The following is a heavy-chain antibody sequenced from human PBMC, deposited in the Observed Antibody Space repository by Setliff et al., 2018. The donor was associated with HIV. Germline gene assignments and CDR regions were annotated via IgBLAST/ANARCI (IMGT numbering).Heavy chain of an antibody. D-gene: IGHD6-19*01. V-gene: IGHV4-39*07. CDR2: IYYSGSA. J-gene: IGHJ4*02. CDR3: ARDPNTGWYYLAF. CDR1: RDSIRNGAYY. Sequence: SETLSLTCTVSRDSIRNGAYYWGWIRRPPGKGREWIGSIYYSGSAYYNPSFKSRVTLPVDSSGNQFSLTLTSVTAADTAVYYCARDPNTGWYYLAFWGPGALVTVSS.